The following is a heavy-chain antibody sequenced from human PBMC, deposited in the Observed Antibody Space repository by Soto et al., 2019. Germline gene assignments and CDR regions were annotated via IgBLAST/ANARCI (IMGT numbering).Heavy chain of an antibody. J-gene: IGHJ6*03. CDR1: GGSISSSSYY. D-gene: IGHD3-10*01. Sequence: ETLSLTCTVSGGSISSSSYYWGWIRQPPGKGLEWIGSIYYSGSTYYNPSLKSRVTISVDTSKNQFSLKLSSVTAADTAVYYCASPMAGNYYYYMDVWGKGTTVTVSS. V-gene: IGHV4-39*01. CDR2: IYYSGST. CDR3: ASPMAGNYYYYMDV.